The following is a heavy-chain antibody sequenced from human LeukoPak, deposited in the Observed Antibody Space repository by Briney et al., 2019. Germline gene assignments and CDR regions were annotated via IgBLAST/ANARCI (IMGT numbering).Heavy chain of an antibody. D-gene: IGHD4-17*01. CDR1: GFTFGSYA. J-gene: IGHJ4*02. CDR3: ARETGSAVGSTDFDY. CDR2: ISYDGSNK. V-gene: IGHV3-30-3*01. Sequence: GGSLRLSCAASGFTFGSYAMHWVRQPPGKGLEWVAVISYDGSNKYYADSVKGRITISRDNSKNTLYLQMNSLRAEDTAVYYCARETGSAVGSTDFDYWGQGTLVTVSS.